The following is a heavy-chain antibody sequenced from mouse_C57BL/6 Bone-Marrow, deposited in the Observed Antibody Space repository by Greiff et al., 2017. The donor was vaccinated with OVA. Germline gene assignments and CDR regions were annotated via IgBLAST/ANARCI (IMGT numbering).Heavy chain of an antibody. J-gene: IGHJ2*01. CDR1: GFNIKDYY. D-gene: IGHD2-14*01. Sequence: VHVKQSGAELVTTRSSVKLSCTASGFNIKDYYMHWVKQRTEQGLEWIGRIHHEDGETKYAPNFQGKATLTAATSSNTAYLQLSNLTSENTDVYYVAYSDRDDNFDYWGQGTTLTVSS. V-gene: IGHV14-2*01. CDR3: AYSDRDDNFDY. CDR2: IHHEDGET.